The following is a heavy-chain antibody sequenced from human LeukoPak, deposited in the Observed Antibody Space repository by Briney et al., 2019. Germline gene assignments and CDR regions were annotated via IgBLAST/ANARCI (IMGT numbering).Heavy chain of an antibody. CDR3: ARGTAVRALYDY. V-gene: IGHV4-34*01. CDR2: INHSGST. J-gene: IGHJ4*02. Sequence: SETLSLTCAVYGGSFSGYYWSWIRQPPGKGLEWIGEINHSGSTNYNPSLKSRVTISVDTSKNQLSLKLSSVIAADTAVYYCARGTAVRALYDYWGQGTLVTVSS. CDR1: GGSFSGYY. D-gene: IGHD4-23*01.